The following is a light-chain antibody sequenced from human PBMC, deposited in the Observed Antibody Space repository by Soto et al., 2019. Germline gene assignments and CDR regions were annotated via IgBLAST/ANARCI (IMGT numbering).Light chain of an antibody. CDR1: ESISNC. J-gene: IGKJ1*01. CDR3: QQYDTYWT. V-gene: IGKV1-5*03. Sequence: DIQMTQSPSTLSASVGDRVIITCRASESISNCLAWYQQKPGKAPNLLIYKASSLNSGVPLRFSGSGSGTEFTLTINSLQPDDFATYYCQQYDTYWTFGQGTKVEFK. CDR2: KAS.